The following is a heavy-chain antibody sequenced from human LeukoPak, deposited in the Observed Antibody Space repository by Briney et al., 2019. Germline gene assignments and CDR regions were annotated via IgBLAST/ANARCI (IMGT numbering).Heavy chain of an antibody. CDR1: GSTFSDYY. CDR3: ARDRYGSGSYYYYYYMDV. J-gene: IGHJ6*03. D-gene: IGHD3-10*01. V-gene: IGHV3-11*04. CDR2: ISSSGSTI. Sequence: PGGSLRLSCAASGSTFSDYYMSWIRQAPGKGLEWVSYISSSGSTIYYADSVKGRFTISRDNAKNTLYLQMNSLRAEDTAVYYCARDRYGSGSYYYYYYMDVWGKGTTVTISS.